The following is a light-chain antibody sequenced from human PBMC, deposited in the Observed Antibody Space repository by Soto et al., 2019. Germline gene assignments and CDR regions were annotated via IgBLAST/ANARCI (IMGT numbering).Light chain of an antibody. CDR3: SSYAGSLYV. CDR1: SRDVGGYNY. V-gene: IGLV2-8*01. CDR2: EVS. Sequence: QSALTQPPSASGSPGQSVTLSCTGTSRDVGGYNYVSWYQQHPGKAPKLMIYEVSKRPSGVPDRFSGSKSGNTASLTVSGLQAEDEADYYCSSYAGSLYVFGTGTKLTVL. J-gene: IGLJ1*01.